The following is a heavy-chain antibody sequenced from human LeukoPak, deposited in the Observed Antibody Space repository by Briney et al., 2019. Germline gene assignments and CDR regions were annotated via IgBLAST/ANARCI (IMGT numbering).Heavy chain of an antibody. Sequence: GGSLRLSCAASGFSFSSNGMHWVRQAPGKGLEWVAVISYDGSNKYYADSVKGRFTISRDNSKNTLYLQMNSLRAEDTAVYYCARSWPTMVRGVVDWFDPWGQGTLVTVSS. CDR3: ARSWPTMVRGVVDWFDP. J-gene: IGHJ5*02. CDR1: GFSFSSNG. CDR2: ISYDGSNK. D-gene: IGHD3-10*01. V-gene: IGHV3-30*03.